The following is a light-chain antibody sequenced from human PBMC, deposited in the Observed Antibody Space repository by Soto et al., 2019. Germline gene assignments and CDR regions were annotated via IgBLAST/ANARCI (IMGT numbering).Light chain of an antibody. CDR1: QSVSSY. Sequence: EIVLTQSPATLYLSPGERATLSCRASQSVSSYLAWYQQKPGQAPRLLIYDASNRATGIPARFSGSGSGTDFTLTISSLAPEDFAVYYCQQRSNWPPFTFGPGTKVDIK. V-gene: IGKV3-11*01. J-gene: IGKJ3*01. CDR3: QQRSNWPPFT. CDR2: DAS.